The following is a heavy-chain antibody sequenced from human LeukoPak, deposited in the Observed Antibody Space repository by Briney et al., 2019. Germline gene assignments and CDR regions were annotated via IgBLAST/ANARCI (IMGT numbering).Heavy chain of an antibody. CDR3: ARIKNYYDSSGYRSYFDY. Sequence: ASVKVSCKASGYTFTSYDIKWVRQATGQGLEWMGWMNPNSGNTGYAQKFQGRVTITRNTSISTAYMELSSLRSEDTAVYYCARIKNYYDSSGYRSYFDYWGQGTLVTVSS. J-gene: IGHJ4*02. CDR1: GYTFTSYD. CDR2: MNPNSGNT. V-gene: IGHV1-8*03. D-gene: IGHD3-22*01.